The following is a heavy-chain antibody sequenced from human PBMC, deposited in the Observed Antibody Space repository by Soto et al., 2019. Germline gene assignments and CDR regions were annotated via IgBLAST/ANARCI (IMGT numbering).Heavy chain of an antibody. V-gene: IGHV1-69*01. CDR3: ARGGKFHSEDLWEASYSHGLDV. Sequence: QVQLVQSGPEVKKPGSSVKVSCEASGGTFKKFAISWVRQAPGQGLEWVGGTLPFLGSSKYPQKFQGRVTIAADECATTTYMELTGPTSEDTAVYYSARGGKFHSEDLWEASYSHGLDVWGQGTTVTVSS. CDR1: GGTFKKFA. CDR2: TLPFLGSS. J-gene: IGHJ6*02. D-gene: IGHD1-26*01.